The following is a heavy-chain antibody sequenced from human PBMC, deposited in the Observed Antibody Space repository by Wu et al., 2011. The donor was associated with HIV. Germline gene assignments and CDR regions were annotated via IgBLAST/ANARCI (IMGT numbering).Heavy chain of an antibody. CDR3: AGDPPGNPYYFDY. V-gene: IGHV1-18*01. J-gene: IGHJ4*02. CDR1: GYTFTSHG. CDR2: ISTYNGNT. Sequence: QVQLVQSGAEVKKPGASVKVSCKASGYTFTSHGISWVRQAPGQGLEWMGWISTYNGNTNYAQKFQGRVTVTTDTSTSTVYMEVRSLRSDDTAVYYCAGDPPGNPYYFDYWGQGTLVTVSS.